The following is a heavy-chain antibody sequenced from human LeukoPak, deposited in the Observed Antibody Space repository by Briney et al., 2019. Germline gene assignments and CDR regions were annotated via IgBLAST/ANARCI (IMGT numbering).Heavy chain of an antibody. D-gene: IGHD2-15*01. Sequence: ASVKVSCKASGGTFSSYAISWVRQAPGQGLEWMGGIIPIFGTANYAQKFQGRVTITADESTSTAYMELSSLRSEDTAVYYCARDGPLAAGYYYYMDVWGKGTTVTVSS. V-gene: IGHV1-69*13. CDR2: IIPIFGTA. CDR3: ARDGPLAAGYYYYMDV. J-gene: IGHJ6*03. CDR1: GGTFSSYA.